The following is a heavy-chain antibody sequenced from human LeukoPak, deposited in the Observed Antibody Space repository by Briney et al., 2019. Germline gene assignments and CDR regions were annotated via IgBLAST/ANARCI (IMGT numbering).Heavy chain of an antibody. V-gene: IGHV3-20*04. Sequence: GGSLRLSCAASGFTFDDYGMSWVRQAPGKGLEWVSGINWSGGSTGYADSVKGRFTISRDNAKNSLYLQMNSLGAEDTALYYCARWTCSGGSCPMGYWGQGTLVTVSS. J-gene: IGHJ4*02. CDR3: ARWTCSGGSCPMGY. CDR1: GFTFDDYG. D-gene: IGHD2-15*01. CDR2: INWSGGST.